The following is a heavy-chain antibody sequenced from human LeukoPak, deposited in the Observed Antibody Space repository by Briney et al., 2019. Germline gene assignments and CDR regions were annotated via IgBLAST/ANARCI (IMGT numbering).Heavy chain of an antibody. J-gene: IGHJ4*02. CDR2: IYYTGST. CDR3: ARRPTVTTHFDS. D-gene: IGHD4-17*01. CDR1: GGSISSYY. Sequence: SETLSLTCTVSGGSISSYYSNWIRQPPGKGREWIGYIYYTGSTNSAPSLTSRVTISVDTSKSQFSLKLSSVTAADTAVYYCARRPTVTTHFDSWGQGTLVTVSS. V-gene: IGHV4-59*08.